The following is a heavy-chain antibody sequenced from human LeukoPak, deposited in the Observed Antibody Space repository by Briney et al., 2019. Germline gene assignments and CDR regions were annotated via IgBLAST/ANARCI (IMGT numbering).Heavy chain of an antibody. CDR3: ARDPSSGWYLKGWFDP. Sequence: GGSLRLSCAASGFTFSSYSMNWVRQAPGKGLEWVSSISSSSNYIYYADSAKGRFTIYRDNAKNSLYLQMNSLRDEDTAVYYCARDPSSGWYLKGWFDPWGQGTLVTVSS. J-gene: IGHJ5*02. V-gene: IGHV3-21*01. CDR1: GFTFSSYS. CDR2: ISSSSNYI. D-gene: IGHD6-19*01.